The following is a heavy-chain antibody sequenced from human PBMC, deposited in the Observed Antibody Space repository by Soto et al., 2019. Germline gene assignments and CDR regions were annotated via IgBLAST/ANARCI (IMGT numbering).Heavy chain of an antibody. CDR3: TSPPSDWTGTPFDP. CDR2: ISGDGSST. D-gene: IGHD1-7*01. CDR1: GFTFSSYW. V-gene: IGHV3-74*01. Sequence: EVQLVESGGGLVQPGGSLRLSCAASGFTFSSYWMHWVRQAPGKGLVWVSRISGDGSSTTYADSVKGRFIISRDNAKNTLYLQLNSLRLEHTAVSYFTSPPSDWTGTPFDPWGQGTLVTVAS. J-gene: IGHJ5*02.